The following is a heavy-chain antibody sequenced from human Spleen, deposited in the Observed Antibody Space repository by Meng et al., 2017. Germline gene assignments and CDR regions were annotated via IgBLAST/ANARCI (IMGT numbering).Heavy chain of an antibody. V-gene: IGHV4-34*01. CDR3: ARDAGDL. CDR2: INHRGNT. Sequence: QVEHQQLGAGLLKPSGTLSLTCSVSGVSLSGDYWSWIRQPPGKGLEWIGDINHRGNTTYNPSLKSRVTMSIDTSEKQFSLKLSSVTAADTAVYYCARDAGDLWGQGTLVTVSS. J-gene: IGHJ5*02. CDR1: GVSLSGDY.